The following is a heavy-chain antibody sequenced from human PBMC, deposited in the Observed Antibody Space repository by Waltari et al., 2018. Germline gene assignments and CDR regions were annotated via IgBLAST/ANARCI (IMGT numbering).Heavy chain of an antibody. J-gene: IGHJ4*02. CDR2: INSEGSLI. V-gene: IGHV3-74*01. CDR3: ARGGGSLDY. CDR1: GLTFNTYW. D-gene: IGHD3-10*01. Sequence: EVQLVESGGGLVRPGGYLRLSCDASGLTFNTYWMHWVRQAPGKGLVWVARINSEGSLISYAASVKGRFTISRDNAKNTLYLQMNSLRAEDTAVYYCARGGGSLDYWGQGTQVTVSS.